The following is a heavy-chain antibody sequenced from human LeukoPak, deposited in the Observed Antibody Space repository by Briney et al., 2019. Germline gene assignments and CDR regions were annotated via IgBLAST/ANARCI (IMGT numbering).Heavy chain of an antibody. J-gene: IGHJ4*02. CDR2: INTNTGNP. V-gene: IGHV7-4-1*02. CDR1: GYTFTSYA. D-gene: IGHD6-19*01. CDR3: AREADIAVADDSWDY. Sequence: ASVKVSCKASGYTFTSYAMNWVRQAPGQGLEWMGWINTNTGNPTYAQGFTGRFVFSLGTSVSTAYLQISSLKAEDTAVYYCAREADIAVADDSWDYWGQGTLVTVSS.